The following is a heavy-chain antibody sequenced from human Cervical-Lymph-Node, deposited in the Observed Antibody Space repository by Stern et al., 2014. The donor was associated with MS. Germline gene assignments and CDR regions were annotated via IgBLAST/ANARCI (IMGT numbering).Heavy chain of an antibody. J-gene: IGHJ3*02. Sequence: QMQLVQSGAEVKKPGASVKVSCKASGYIFTDYYIHWVRQAPGQGLEWMGRINPNSGGTNYAQKFQGRVIMTRDTSITTAYMELSRLRSDDTAVYYCATTRDAFDIWGQGTMVTVSS. D-gene: IGHD1-1*01. CDR2: INPNSGGT. CDR3: ATTRDAFDI. V-gene: IGHV1-2*06. CDR1: GYIFTDYY.